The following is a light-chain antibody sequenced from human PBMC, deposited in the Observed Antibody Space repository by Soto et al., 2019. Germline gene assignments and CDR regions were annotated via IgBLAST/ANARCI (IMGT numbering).Light chain of an antibody. Sequence: DIQLTQPPSFLSASVGDRVTITCRASQGISTYLAWYQKKLGKAPKLLIYDASTLQSGVPSRFSGSGSGTDFNLTISRLQTEDFATYECQQLNNYTLTVGGGTKVDIK. CDR1: QGISTY. J-gene: IGKJ4*01. CDR2: DAS. V-gene: IGKV1-9*01. CDR3: QQLNNYTLT.